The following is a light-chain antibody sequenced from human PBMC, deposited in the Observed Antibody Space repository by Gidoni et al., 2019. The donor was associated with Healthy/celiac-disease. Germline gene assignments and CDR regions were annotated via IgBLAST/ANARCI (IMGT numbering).Light chain of an antibody. J-gene: IGKJ5*01. CDR2: AAS. CDR1: QSISSY. Sequence: DIQMTQSPSSLSASVGDRVTITCRASQSISSYLNWYQQKPGKAPKLLIYAASSLQSGVPSRFSGSGSGTDFTRTISSLQPEDFATYYCQQSYSTTPITFGQGTRLEIK. V-gene: IGKV1-39*01. CDR3: QQSYSTTPIT.